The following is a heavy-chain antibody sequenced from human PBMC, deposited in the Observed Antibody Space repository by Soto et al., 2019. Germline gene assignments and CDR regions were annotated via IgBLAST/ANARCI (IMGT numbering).Heavy chain of an antibody. Sequence: SETLSLTCTVSGGSISSSSYYWGWIRQPPGKGLEWIGSIYYSGRTYYNPSLKSRVTISVDTSKNQFSLKLSSVTAADTAVYYCARRSRGWLVEYYFDYWGQGTLVTVSS. CDR2: IYYSGRT. V-gene: IGHV4-39*01. J-gene: IGHJ4*02. CDR1: GGSISSSSYY. D-gene: IGHD6-19*01. CDR3: ARRSRGWLVEYYFDY.